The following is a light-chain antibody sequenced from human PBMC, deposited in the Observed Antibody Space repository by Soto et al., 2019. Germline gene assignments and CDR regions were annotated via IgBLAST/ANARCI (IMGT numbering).Light chain of an antibody. CDR2: EVS. J-gene: IGLJ2*01. V-gene: IGLV2-8*01. CDR1: SSDIGAYNY. Sequence: QSALTQPPSASGSPGQSVTLSCTGTSSDIGAYNYVSWYQQHPGKAPKLMISEVSKRPSGVPDRFSGSKSGNTASLTVSGLQAEDEADYYCSSYAGSGSNTVIFGGGTQLTVL. CDR3: SSYAGSGSNTVI.